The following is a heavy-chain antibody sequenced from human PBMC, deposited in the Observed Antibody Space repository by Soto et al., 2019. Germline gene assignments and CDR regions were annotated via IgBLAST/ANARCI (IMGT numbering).Heavy chain of an antibody. D-gene: IGHD3-9*01. J-gene: IGHJ3*02. V-gene: IGHV3-9*01. Sequence: EVQLVESGGGLVQPGRSLRLSCAASGFTFDDYAMHWVRQAPGKGMEWVSGISWNSGSIGYADSVKGRFTISRDNAKNSLYLQMNSLRAEDTALYYCARMMYYDILTGPWGAFDIWGQGTMVTVSS. CDR3: ARMMYYDILTGPWGAFDI. CDR1: GFTFDDYA. CDR2: ISWNSGSI.